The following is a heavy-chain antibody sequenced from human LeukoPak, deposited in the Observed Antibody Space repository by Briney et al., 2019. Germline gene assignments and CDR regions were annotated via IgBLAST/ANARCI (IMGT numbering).Heavy chain of an antibody. V-gene: IGHV4-59*01. D-gene: IGHD1-26*01. CDR3: ARDRGTTGYYYLDS. Sequence: SETLSLTCIVSGGPLTEYYWSWIRPPPGKGLEWIGYIYHTGSTNYSPSLTSRLTMSVDASRNQFSLKLVSVTAADTGVYYCARDRGTTGYYYLDSWGQGILVTVSS. J-gene: IGHJ4*02. CDR2: IYHTGST. CDR1: GGPLTEYY.